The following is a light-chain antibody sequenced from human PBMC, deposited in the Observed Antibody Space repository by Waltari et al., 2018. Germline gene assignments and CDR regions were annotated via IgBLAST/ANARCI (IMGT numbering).Light chain of an antibody. CDR1: NLGNKY. J-gene: IGLJ2*01. CDR3: QTWDSSLVV. V-gene: IGLV3-1*01. Sequence: SYDLTQPPSVSVSPGQTVTISCSGHNLGNKYVSWYQQKAGQAPLLVVYARDRRPSGCPERLSGSNSDTTATLTISGTQAIDEADYYCQTWDSSLVVFGGGTKLTVL. CDR2: ARD.